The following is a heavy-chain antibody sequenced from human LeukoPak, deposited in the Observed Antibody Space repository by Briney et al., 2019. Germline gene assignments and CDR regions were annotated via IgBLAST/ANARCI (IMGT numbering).Heavy chain of an antibody. CDR3: AKDPLLHGSGSVAFDN. CDR1: GFTFSSYG. Sequence: PGGSLRLSCAASGFTFSSYGMHWVRQAPGKGLEWVAVISYDGSNKYYADSVKGRFTISRDNSKNTLYLQMNSLRAEDTAVYYCAKDPLLHGSGSVAFDNWGQGTMVTVSS. V-gene: IGHV3-30*18. D-gene: IGHD3-10*01. CDR2: ISYDGSNK. J-gene: IGHJ3*02.